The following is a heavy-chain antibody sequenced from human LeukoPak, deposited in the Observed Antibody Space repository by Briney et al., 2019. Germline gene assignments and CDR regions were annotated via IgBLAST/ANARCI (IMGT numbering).Heavy chain of an antibody. Sequence: GGSLRLSCAASGFTFSSSDMHWVGQATGKGLEWVSAIGTAGDTYYPGSVKGRFTISRENAKNSLYLQMNSLRAEDTAVYYCARDRGYGMDVWGQGTTVTVSS. CDR2: IGTAGDT. CDR3: ARDRGYGMDV. CDR1: GFTFSSSD. V-gene: IGHV3-13*01. J-gene: IGHJ6*02.